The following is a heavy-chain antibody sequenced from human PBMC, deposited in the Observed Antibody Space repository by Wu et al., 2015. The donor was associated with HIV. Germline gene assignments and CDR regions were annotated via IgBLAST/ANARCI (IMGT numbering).Heavy chain of an antibody. CDR2: ISAYNGNT. J-gene: IGHJ6*03. V-gene: IGHV1-2*02. CDR1: GYTLTELS. CDR3: ARDPRSYYYYYMDV. Sequence: QVQLVQSGAEVKKPGASVKVSCKVSGYTLTELSMHWVRQAPGQGLEWMGWISAYNGNTNYAQKFQGRVTMTRDTSISTAYMELSRLRSDDTAVYYCARDPRSYYYYYMDVWGKGTTVTRLL.